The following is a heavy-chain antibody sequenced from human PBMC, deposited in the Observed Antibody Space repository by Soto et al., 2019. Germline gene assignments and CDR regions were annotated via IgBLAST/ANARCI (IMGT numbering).Heavy chain of an antibody. CDR2: ISYDGSNK. CDR3: ARDLYDFWSGYPYYYYYGMDV. D-gene: IGHD3-3*01. CDR1: GFTFSSYA. V-gene: IGHV3-30-3*01. Sequence: GGSRRRSCAASGFTFSSYAMHWVREAPGKGLEWVAVISYDGSNKYYADSVNGRFTISRDNSKNTLYLQMNSLRAEDTAVYYCARDLYDFWSGYPYYYYYGMDVWGQGTTVTVSS. J-gene: IGHJ6*02.